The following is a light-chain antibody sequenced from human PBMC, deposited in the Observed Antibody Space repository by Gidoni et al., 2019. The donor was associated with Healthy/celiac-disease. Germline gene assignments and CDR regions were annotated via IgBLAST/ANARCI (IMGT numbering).Light chain of an antibody. J-gene: IGKJ2*01. CDR3: QQYDNLPLL. CDR1: QDISNY. Sequence: DIQMTQSPSSLSASVGDRVTITCQASQDISNYLNWYQQKPGKAPKLLIYDASNLETGVPSRFSGSGSGTDFTFTISSLQPEDIATYYCQQYDNLPLLFGQXTKLEIK. V-gene: IGKV1-33*01. CDR2: DAS.